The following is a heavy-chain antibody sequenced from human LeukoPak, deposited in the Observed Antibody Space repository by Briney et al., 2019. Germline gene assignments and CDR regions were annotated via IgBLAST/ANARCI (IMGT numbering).Heavy chain of an antibody. Sequence: SGPTLVNPTQTLTLTCTFSGFSLSTSGVGVGWIRQPPGKALEWLALIYWDDDKRYSPSLKSRLTITKDTSKNQVVLTMTNMDPVDTATYYCAHRRETHSTYDFWSGYLWDNWFDPWGQGTLVTVSS. CDR2: IYWDDDK. V-gene: IGHV2-5*02. CDR1: GFSLSTSGVG. D-gene: IGHD3-3*01. CDR3: AHRRETHSTYDFWSGYLWDNWFDP. J-gene: IGHJ5*02.